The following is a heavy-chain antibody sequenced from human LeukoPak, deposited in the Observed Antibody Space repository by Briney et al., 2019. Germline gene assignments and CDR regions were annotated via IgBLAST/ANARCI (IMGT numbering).Heavy chain of an antibody. CDR3: AKTQRGNYFDY. CDR1: GGSISSGGYY. CDR2: IYYSGST. Sequence: SQTLSLTCTVPGGSISSGGYYSSWIRQHPGNGLEWIGYIYYSGSTYYNPSLKSRVTISVDTSKNQFSLKLSSVTAADTAVYYCAKTQRGNYFDYWGQGTLVTVSS. D-gene: IGHD6-13*01. V-gene: IGHV4-31*03. J-gene: IGHJ4*02.